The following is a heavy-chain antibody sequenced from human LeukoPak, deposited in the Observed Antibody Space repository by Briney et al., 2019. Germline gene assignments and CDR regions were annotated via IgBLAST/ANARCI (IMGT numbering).Heavy chain of an antibody. CDR2: IGGNGDSA. D-gene: IGHD6-13*01. CDR1: GFTFIRYA. J-gene: IGHJ4*02. CDR3: AKAWDLAAAGIQFDY. V-gene: IGHV3-23*01. Sequence: PGGSLRLSCEASGFTFIRYAMSWVRQAPGKGLEWVSTIGGNGDSAYYADSVKGRFTISRDNSKNTLYLQMDSLRAEDTAVYYCAKAWDLAAAGIQFDYWGQGTLVTVSS.